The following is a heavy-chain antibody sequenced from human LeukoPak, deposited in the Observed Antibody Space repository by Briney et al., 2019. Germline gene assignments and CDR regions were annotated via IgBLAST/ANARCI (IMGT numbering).Heavy chain of an antibody. CDR3: ARAKTVTTSRFDC. J-gene: IGHJ4*02. CDR1: GFTFSSYA. D-gene: IGHD4-17*01. Sequence: PGRSLRLSCAASGFTFSSYAMHWVRQAPGKGLEWVAVISYDGSNKYYADSVKGRFTISRDNSKNTLYLQMNSLRAEDTAVYYCARAKTVTTSRFDCWGQGTLVTVSS. V-gene: IGHV3-30*04. CDR2: ISYDGSNK.